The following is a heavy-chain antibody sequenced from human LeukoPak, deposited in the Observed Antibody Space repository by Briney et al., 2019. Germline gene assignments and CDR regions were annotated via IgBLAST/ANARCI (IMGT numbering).Heavy chain of an antibody. J-gene: IGHJ4*02. Sequence: PGGSPRLSCAASGFIFSDLYMDWVRQAPGKGLEWVGRSRSKANSYSTEYAASVQGRFSISRDDSKSIAYLQMNSLKTEDTAVYYCTRHSLTMIEEPWSFDYWGQGTLVTVSS. CDR3: TRHSLTMIEEPWSFDY. CDR1: GFIFSDLY. D-gene: IGHD3-22*01. CDR2: SRSKANSYST. V-gene: IGHV3-72*01.